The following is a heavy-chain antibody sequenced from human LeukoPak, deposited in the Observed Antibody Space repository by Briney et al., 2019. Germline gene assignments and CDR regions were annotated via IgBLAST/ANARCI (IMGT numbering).Heavy chain of an antibody. CDR1: GFTFSSYG. V-gene: IGHV3-30*18. Sequence: GGSLRLSCAASGFTFSSYGIHWVRQAPGKGLEWVAVISYDGSNKYYADSVKGRFTISRDNSKNTLYLQMNSLRAEDTAVYYCAKELHGPDYWGQGTLVNVSS. CDR2: ISYDGSNK. CDR3: AKELHGPDY. J-gene: IGHJ4*02.